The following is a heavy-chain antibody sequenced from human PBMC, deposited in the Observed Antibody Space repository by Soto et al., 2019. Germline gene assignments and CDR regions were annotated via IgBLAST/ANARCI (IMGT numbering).Heavy chain of an antibody. D-gene: IGHD1-26*01. V-gene: IGHV3-74*01. CDR3: ATGLSTRGYYMDA. CDR2: IITDGSST. Sequence: EVQLVESGGGLVQPGGSLILSCAASGFSFSIYWMHWVRQAPGKGLVWVSRIITDGSSTSYADSVKGRFSITRDNAKNTLYRQMNSLRAEDTAVYYCATGLSTRGYYMDAWGKGNKVTVSS. CDR1: GFSFSIYW. J-gene: IGHJ6*03.